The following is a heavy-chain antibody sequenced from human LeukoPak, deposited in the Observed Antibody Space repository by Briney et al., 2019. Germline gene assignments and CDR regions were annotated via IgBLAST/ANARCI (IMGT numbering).Heavy chain of an antibody. D-gene: IGHD2-8*01. Sequence: SETLSLTCTVSGGSISSSNYYWGWIRQPPGKGLEWIGSLYYSGSTYYNPSLKSRVAISVDTSKSQFSLKLRSVTAADTAVYYCARPRSRVSWFDPWGQGTLVTVSS. CDR2: LYYSGST. V-gene: IGHV4-39*01. CDR3: ARPRSRVSWFDP. CDR1: GGSISSSNYY. J-gene: IGHJ5*02.